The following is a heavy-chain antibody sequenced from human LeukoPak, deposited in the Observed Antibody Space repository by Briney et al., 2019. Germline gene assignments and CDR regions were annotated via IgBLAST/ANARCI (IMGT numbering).Heavy chain of an antibody. Sequence: SVKVSCKASGYTITNCYMHWVRQAPGQGLEWMGWINPNCGDTNYAQKFQGRVTMTRDTSISSAYMELCRLRSDDPAVYYCVRDVKRWGTMVRGPFYYMDVWGKGTMVTVSS. D-gene: IGHD3-10*01. CDR2: INPNCGDT. CDR3: VRDVKRWGTMVRGPFYYMDV. J-gene: IGHJ6*03. V-gene: IGHV1-2*02. CDR1: GYTITNCY.